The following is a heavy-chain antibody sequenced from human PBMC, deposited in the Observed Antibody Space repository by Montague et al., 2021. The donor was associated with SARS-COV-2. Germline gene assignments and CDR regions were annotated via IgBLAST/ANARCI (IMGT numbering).Heavy chain of an antibody. J-gene: IGHJ4*02. CDR1: GGSISSSSYY. CDR3: ATITLGYCTNGVCQPPDY. V-gene: IGHV4-39*01. D-gene: IGHD2-8*01. Sequence: SETLSLTCAVYGGSISSSSYYWGWIRQPPGKGLEWIGSIYYSGSTHYNPSLKSRVTISVDTSKNQFSLKLSSVTAADTAVYYCATITLGYCTNGVCQPPDYWGQGTLVTVSS. CDR2: IYYSGST.